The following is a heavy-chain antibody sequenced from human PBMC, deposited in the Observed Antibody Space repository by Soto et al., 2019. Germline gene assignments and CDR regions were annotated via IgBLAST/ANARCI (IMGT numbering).Heavy chain of an antibody. J-gene: IGHJ4*02. CDR1: GGSISSGGYY. Sequence: SETLSLTCTVSGGSISSGGYYWSWIRQHPGKGLEWIGYIYYSGSTYYNPSLKSRVTISVDTSKNQFSLKLSSVTAADTAVYYCARVPAPSTDEFDYWGQGTLVTVSS. CDR3: ARVPAPSTDEFDY. D-gene: IGHD4-17*01. CDR2: IYYSGST. V-gene: IGHV4-31*03.